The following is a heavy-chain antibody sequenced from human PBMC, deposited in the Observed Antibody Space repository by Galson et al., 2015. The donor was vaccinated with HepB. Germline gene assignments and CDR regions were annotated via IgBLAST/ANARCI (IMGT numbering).Heavy chain of an antibody. J-gene: IGHJ4*02. CDR1: GFSFSTYW. CDR2: IKHDGSEK. D-gene: IGHD3-22*01. Sequence: SLRLSCAASGFSFSTYWMSWVRQAPGKGLEWVGNIKHDGSEKHYVDSVKGRSTISRDNAKNSLYLQMNSLRAEDTAVYYCARDTDYYDERGPRPLDHWGQGTLVTVSS. V-gene: IGHV3-7*03. CDR3: ARDTDYYDERGPRPLDH.